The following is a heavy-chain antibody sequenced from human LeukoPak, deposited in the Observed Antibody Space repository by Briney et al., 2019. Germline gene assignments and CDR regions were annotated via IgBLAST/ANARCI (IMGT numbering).Heavy chain of an antibody. V-gene: IGHV4-34*12. Sequence: SETLSLTCAVHGYSLTNHYRIWIRQPPGKGLEWIAEVLHTGSTNCTPSFKSRVTVSVDPSKNQFFLNLTSVTAADTAVYYCARGPAAVHPWGRGILVTVSS. J-gene: IGHJ5*02. D-gene: IGHD6-13*01. CDR2: VLHTGST. CDR1: GYSLTNHY. CDR3: ARGPAAVHP.